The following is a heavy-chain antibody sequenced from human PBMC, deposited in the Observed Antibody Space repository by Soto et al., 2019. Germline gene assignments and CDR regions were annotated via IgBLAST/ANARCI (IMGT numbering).Heavy chain of an antibody. CDR1: GYTFTSYA. D-gene: IGHD3-10*01. V-gene: IGHV1-3*01. CDR3: ARDLGFGLSDY. CDR2: INAGNGNT. Sequence: QVQLVQSGAEVKKPGASVKVSCKASGYTFTSYAMHWVRQAPGQRLEWMGWINAGNGNTKYSQKFQGRVTITRDTYASTADMELSSLRSEDTAVYYCARDLGFGLSDYWGQGTLVTVSS. J-gene: IGHJ4*02.